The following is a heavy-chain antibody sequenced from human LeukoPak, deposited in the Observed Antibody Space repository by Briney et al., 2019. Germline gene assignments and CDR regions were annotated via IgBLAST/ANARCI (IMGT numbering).Heavy chain of an antibody. J-gene: IGHJ4*02. CDR1: GGSISSYY. CDR2: IYYSGST. CDR3: ASLSGSPHPPFDY. Sequence: PSETLSLTCTVSGGSISSYYWSWIRQPPGKGLEWIGYIYYSGSTYYNPSLKSRVTISVDTSKNQFSLKLTSVTAADTAVYYCASLSGSPHPPFDYWGQGTLVTVSP. D-gene: IGHD1-26*01. V-gene: IGHV4-59*08.